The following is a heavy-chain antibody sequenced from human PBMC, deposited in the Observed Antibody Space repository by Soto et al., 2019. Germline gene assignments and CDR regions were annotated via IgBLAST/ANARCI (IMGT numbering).Heavy chain of an antibody. CDR1: GFSLSTSGVG. CDR3: AHSAGSYYDFWSGYRPGWWFDP. CDR2: IYWNDDK. V-gene: IGHV2-5*01. Sequence: KESGPTLVKPTQTLTLTCTFSGFSLSTSGVGVGWIRQPPGKALEWLALIYWNDDKRYSPSLKSRLTITKDTSKNQVVLTMTNMDPVDTATYYCAHSAGSYYDFWSGYRPGWWFDPWGQGTLVTVSS. J-gene: IGHJ5*02. D-gene: IGHD3-3*01.